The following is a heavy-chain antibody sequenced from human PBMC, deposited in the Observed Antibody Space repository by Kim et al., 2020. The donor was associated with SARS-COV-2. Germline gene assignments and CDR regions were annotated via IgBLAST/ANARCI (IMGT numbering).Heavy chain of an antibody. Sequence: SETLSLTCTVSGGSISSSSYYWGWIRQPPGKGLEWIGSIYYSGSTYYNPSLKSRVTISVDTSKNQFSLKLSSVTAADTAVYYCARRGASYDFWSGKGGWFDPWGQGTLVTVSS. CDR2: IYYSGST. CDR1: GGSISSSSYY. CDR3: ARRGASYDFWSGKGGWFDP. D-gene: IGHD3-3*01. J-gene: IGHJ5*02. V-gene: IGHV4-39*01.